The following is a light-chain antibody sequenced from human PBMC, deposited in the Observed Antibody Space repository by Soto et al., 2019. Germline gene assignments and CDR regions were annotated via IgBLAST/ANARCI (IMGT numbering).Light chain of an antibody. V-gene: IGKV1-33*01. CDR1: QDIRQY. CDR3: HVYDYISAGFT. CDR2: DAS. J-gene: IGKJ3*01. Sequence: DIPMTQSPSSLSASIGDRVTITCQASQDIRQYLNWYQQKPGKAPKLLIYDASRLETGVPSRFSGSGSGTDFTFTVSSLQPEDIATYYCHVYDYISAGFTFGPGTKVDLK.